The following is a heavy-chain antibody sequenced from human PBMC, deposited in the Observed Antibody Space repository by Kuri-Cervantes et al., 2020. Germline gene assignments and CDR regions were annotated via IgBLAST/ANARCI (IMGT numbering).Heavy chain of an antibody. Sequence: GGSLRLSCAASGFTFSSYSINWVRQAPGKGLEWVSYITRSSRIIYYADSVKGRFTISRDDAKNSLYLQMNSLRAEDTAVYYCAKEKTNWLLNYFDYWGQGTLVTVSS. J-gene: IGHJ4*02. D-gene: IGHD1-1*01. V-gene: IGHV3-48*01. CDR1: GFTFSSYS. CDR2: ITRSSRII. CDR3: AKEKTNWLLNYFDY.